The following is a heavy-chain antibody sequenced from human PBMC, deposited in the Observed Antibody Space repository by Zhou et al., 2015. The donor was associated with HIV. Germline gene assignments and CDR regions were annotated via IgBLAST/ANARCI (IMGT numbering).Heavy chain of an antibody. CDR2: IIPIFGTA. CDR1: GGTFSSYA. D-gene: IGHD3-3*01. J-gene: IGHJ4*02. V-gene: IGHV1-69*01. CDR3: ARGGGYDFWSGYSYYFDY. Sequence: QVQLVQSGAEVKKPGSSVKVSCKASGGTFSSYAISWVRQAPGQGLEWMGGIIPIFGTANYAQKFQGRVTITADESTSTAYMELSSLRSEDTAVYYCARGGGYDFWSGYSYYFDYWGQGTLVTVSS.